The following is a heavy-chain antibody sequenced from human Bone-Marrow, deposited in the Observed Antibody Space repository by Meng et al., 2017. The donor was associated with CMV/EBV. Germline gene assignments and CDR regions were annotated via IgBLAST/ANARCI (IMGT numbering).Heavy chain of an antibody. CDR3: AREVNWGGSYYYFDY. CDR2: IIPIFGTA. J-gene: IGHJ4*02. CDR1: GYTFTSYG. Sequence: SVKVSCKASGYTFTSYGISWVRQAPGQGLEWMGGIIPIFGTANYAQKFQGRVTITTDESTSTAYMELSSLRSEDTAVYYCAREVNWGGSYYYFDYWGQGTLVTVSS. D-gene: IGHD1-26*01. V-gene: IGHV1-69*05.